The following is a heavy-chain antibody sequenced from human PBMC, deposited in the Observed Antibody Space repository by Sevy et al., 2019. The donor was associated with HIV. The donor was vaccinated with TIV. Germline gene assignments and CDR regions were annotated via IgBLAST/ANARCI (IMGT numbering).Heavy chain of an antibody. D-gene: IGHD4-4*01. CDR1: GFTFPNYA. J-gene: IGHJ4*02. Sequence: GGSLRFSCAASGFTFPNYAMSWVRQAPGKGLEWVSAISGSGSSTFYADSVKGRFTISRDNSKNTLYLQMTSLRAEDTAIYYCAKDQVTDYYFDYWGQGTLVTVSS. CDR3: AKDQVTDYYFDY. CDR2: ISGSGSST. V-gene: IGHV3-23*01.